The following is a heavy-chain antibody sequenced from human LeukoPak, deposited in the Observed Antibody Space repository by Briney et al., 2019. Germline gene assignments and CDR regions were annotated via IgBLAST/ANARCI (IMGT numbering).Heavy chain of an antibody. CDR3: ARNSCSGGSCYDNRGYFDY. D-gene: IGHD2-15*01. CDR2: IYTSGST. CDR1: GDSISSGSYY. Sequence: PSQTLSLTCTVSGDSISSGSYYWSWIRQPAGKGLEWIGRIYTSGSTNYNPSLKSRVTISVDTSKNQFSLKLSSVTAADTAVYFCARNSCSGGSCYDNRGYFDYWSQGTLVTVSS. V-gene: IGHV4-61*02. J-gene: IGHJ4*02.